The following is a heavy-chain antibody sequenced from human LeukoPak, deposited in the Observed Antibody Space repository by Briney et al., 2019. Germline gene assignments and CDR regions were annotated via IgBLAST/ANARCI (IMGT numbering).Heavy chain of an antibody. V-gene: IGHV3-30*04. CDR3: ARDLGYCSSTSCHDY. Sequence: GGSLRLSCAASGFTFSSHAMHWVRQAPGKGLEWVAVISYDGSNKYYADSVKGRFTISRDNSKNTLYLQMNSLRAEDTAVYYCARDLGYCSSTSCHDYWGQGTLVTVSS. J-gene: IGHJ4*02. D-gene: IGHD2-2*01. CDR2: ISYDGSNK. CDR1: GFTFSSHA.